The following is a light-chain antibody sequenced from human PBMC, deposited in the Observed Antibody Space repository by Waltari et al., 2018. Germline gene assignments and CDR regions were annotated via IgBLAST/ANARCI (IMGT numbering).Light chain of an antibody. CDR1: SSNIGGND. V-gene: IGLV1-44*01. CDR2: TNN. CDR3: ATWEDSLNGWV. Sequence: QSVVIQSPSASGTPGQRVTISCSGSSSNIGGNDVYSYPQFPGTAPKLLIYTNNQRLSGVPDRFSGSKSGTSASLVISGLQSEDEADYYCATWEDSLNGWVFGGGTKLTVL. J-gene: IGLJ3*02.